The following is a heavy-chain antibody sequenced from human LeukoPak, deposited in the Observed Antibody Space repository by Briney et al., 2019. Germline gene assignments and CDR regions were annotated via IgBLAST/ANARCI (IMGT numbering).Heavy chain of an antibody. CDR2: ISSSGSTI. J-gene: IGHJ4*02. CDR1: GFTFSDYY. D-gene: IGHD3-16*02. CDR3: ARDGDYVWGSYRYCDY. V-gene: IGHV3-11*04. Sequence: SGGSLRLSCAASGFTFSDYYMSWIRQAPGKGLEWVSYISSSGSTIYYADSVKGRFAISRDNAKNSLYLQMNSLRAEDTAVYYCARDGDYVWGSYRYCDYWGQGTLVTVSS.